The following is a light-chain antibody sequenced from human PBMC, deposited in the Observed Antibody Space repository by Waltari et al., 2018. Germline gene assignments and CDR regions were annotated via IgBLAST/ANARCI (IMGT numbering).Light chain of an antibody. CDR1: QGISND. J-gene: IGKJ3*01. CDR3: QNYNSGST. V-gene: IGKV1-27*01. CDR2: AAS. Sequence: DIQMTQSPSSLSASVGDRVTITCRASQGISNDLAWYQQKPGKAPNLLIYAASTLQSGVPSRFSGSGSGTDFTLTISSLQPEDVATYYCQNYNSGSTFGPGTKVDIK.